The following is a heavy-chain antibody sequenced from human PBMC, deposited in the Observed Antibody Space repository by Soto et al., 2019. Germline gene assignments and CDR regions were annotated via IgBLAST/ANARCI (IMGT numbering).Heavy chain of an antibody. D-gene: IGHD4-4*01. CDR2: IYYSGGT. Sequence: SETLSLTCSVSGASIRSYYWHWIRQPPGKGLEWIGYIYYSGGTNYNPSLKSRVTISVDTSKNQFSLKLSSVTAADTAVYYCARDARMPTDLGGYYYYAMDVWGQGXTVTVSS. V-gene: IGHV4-59*01. J-gene: IGHJ6*02. CDR1: GASIRSYY. CDR3: ARDARMPTDLGGYYYYAMDV.